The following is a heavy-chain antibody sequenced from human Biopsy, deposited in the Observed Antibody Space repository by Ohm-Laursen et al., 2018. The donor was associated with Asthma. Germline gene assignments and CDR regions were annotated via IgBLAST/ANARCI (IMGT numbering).Heavy chain of an antibody. V-gene: IGHV3-53*01. CDR2: IYSGDNT. CDR3: ARISRLGYNSLDYGMDV. Sequence: SLRLSCAASGFSVSTKYMSWVRQAPGKGQEWVSLIYSGDNTYYADSVKGRFTISRDHSKLYLQMNNLRAEDTAVYHCARISRLGYNSLDYGMDVWGQGTTVTVSS. CDR1: GFSVSTKY. J-gene: IGHJ6*02. D-gene: IGHD5-24*01.